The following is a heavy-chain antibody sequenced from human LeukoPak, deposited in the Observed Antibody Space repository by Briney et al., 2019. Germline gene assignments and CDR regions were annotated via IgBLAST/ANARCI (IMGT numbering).Heavy chain of an antibody. V-gene: IGHV4-34*01. D-gene: IGHD3-22*01. Sequence: SETLSLTCAVYGGSFSGYYWSWIRQPPGKGLEWIGEINHSGSTNYNPSLKSRVTISVDTSKNQFSLKLSSVTAADTAVYYCARGWVSSAPAFFDYGGKEPRVPFS. CDR2: INHSGST. CDR1: GGSFSGYY. J-gene: IGHJ4*02. CDR3: ARGWVSSAPAFFDY.